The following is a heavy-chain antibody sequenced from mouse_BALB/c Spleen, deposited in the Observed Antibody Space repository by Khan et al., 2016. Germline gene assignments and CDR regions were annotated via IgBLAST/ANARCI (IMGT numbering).Heavy chain of an antibody. CDR3: ARRRCDGYFDV. Sequence: EVQLQESGGGLVQPGGSLKLSCAASGFDFSRYWMTWVRQAPGKGLEWIGEINPDSSTINYTPSLKDKFIISRDNAKNTLFLQMSKVRSEDTVLYYCARRRCDGYFDVWGAGTTVTVSS. V-gene: IGHV4-1*02. CDR2: INPDSSTI. D-gene: IGHD1-1*01. J-gene: IGHJ1*01. CDR1: GFDFSRYW.